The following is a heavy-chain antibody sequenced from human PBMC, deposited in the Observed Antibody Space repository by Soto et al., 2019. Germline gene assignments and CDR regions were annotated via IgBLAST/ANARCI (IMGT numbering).Heavy chain of an antibody. J-gene: IGHJ5*02. CDR1: GGSISSYY. D-gene: IGHD2-2*01. CDR3: ARANSNIVVVQGDIVWFDP. V-gene: IGHV4-59*12. Sequence: SETLSLTCTVSGGSISSYYWSWIRQPPGKGLEWIGYIYYSGSTNYNPSLKSRVTISVDTSKNQFSLKLNSVTAADTAVYYCARANSNIVVVQGDIVWFDPGGQGTLVT. CDR2: IYYSGST.